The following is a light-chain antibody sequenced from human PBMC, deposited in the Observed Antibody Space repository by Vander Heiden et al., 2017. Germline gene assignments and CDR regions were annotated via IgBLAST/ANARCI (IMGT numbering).Light chain of an antibody. V-gene: IGLV8-61*01. CDR1: SGSVSTSYY. J-gene: IGLJ3*02. CDR2: STN. Sequence: QPVVTQEPSFPVSPGGTVTLTCGLSSGSVSTSYYPSWYQQTPGQAPRTLIYSTNTRSSGVPDRCSGSILGNKAALTITGAQADDESDDYCVLYMGSGYWVFGGGTKLTVL. CDR3: VLYMGSGYWV.